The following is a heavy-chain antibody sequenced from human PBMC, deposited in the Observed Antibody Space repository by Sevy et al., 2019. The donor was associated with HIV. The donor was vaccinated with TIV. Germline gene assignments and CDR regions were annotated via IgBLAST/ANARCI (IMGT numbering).Heavy chain of an antibody. Sequence: GGSLRLSCAASGFTFSKYSMIWVRQAPGKGLEWVSSFSFGGGSINYADSVKGRFSISRIDSKNTLYLQMNGLRAEDKDVYYGVRVGCTNRKDYWGQGTAVTVSS. D-gene: IGHD1-26*01. V-gene: IGHV3-23*01. CDR3: VRVGCTNRKDY. CDR2: FSFGGGSI. CDR1: GFTFSKYS. J-gene: IGHJ4*02.